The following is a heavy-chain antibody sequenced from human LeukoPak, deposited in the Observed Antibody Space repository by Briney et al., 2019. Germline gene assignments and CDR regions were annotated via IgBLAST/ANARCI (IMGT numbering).Heavy chain of an antibody. D-gene: IGHD6-13*01. CDR1: GFTFSIYW. CDR3: ATPGIRDQYDFDL. CDR2: INTDGSST. V-gene: IGHV3-74*01. J-gene: IGHJ4*02. Sequence: GGSLRLSCVVSGFTFSIYWMHWVRQAPGKGLVWVSRINTDGSSTNYADSVKGRFTISRDNVKNTVYLQMNSLRAEDTAVYYCATPGIRDQYDFDLWGQGSLVTVSS.